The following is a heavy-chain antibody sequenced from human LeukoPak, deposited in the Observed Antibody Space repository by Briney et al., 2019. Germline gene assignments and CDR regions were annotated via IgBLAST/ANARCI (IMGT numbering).Heavy chain of an antibody. V-gene: IGHV1-8*01. CDR1: GYTFTSYD. D-gene: IGHD2-2*01. CDR2: MNPNSGNT. Sequence: ASVKVSCKASGYTFTSYDINWVRQATGQGLEWMGWMNPNSGNTGYAQKFQGRVTLTRDTSINTAYMELSRLRSDDTATYYCARERVVVPAAPYYCGMDVWGQGTTVTVSS. CDR3: ARERVVVPAAPYYCGMDV. J-gene: IGHJ6*02.